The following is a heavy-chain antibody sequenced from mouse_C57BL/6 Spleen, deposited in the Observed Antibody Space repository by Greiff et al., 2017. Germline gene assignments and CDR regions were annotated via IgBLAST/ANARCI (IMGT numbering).Heavy chain of an antibody. D-gene: IGHD1-1*01. V-gene: IGHV1-15*01. CDR1: GYTFTDYE. J-gene: IGHJ3*01. Sequence: VKLQESGAELVRPGASVTLSCKASGYTFTDYEMHWVKQTPVHGLEWIGAIDPETGGTAYNQKFKGKAILTADKSSSTAYMELRSLTSEDSAVYYCTMRSRAWFAYWGQGTLVTVSA. CDR2: IDPETGGT. CDR3: TMRSRAWFAY.